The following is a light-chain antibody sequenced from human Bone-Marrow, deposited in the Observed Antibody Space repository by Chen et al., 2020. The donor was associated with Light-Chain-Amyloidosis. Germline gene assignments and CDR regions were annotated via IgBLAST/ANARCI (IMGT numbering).Light chain of an antibody. J-gene: IGLJ1*01. CDR3: SSYTITNPLV. CDR2: EVT. V-gene: IGLV2-14*01. CDR1: SSDVGGDNH. Sequence: QSALTQPASVSGSPGQSITISCTGTSSDVGGDNHVSWYQQHPDKAPKLMIYEVTNRPSWVPDRFSGSKSDNTASLTISGLQTVGEADYFCSSYTITNPLVFGSGTRVTVL.